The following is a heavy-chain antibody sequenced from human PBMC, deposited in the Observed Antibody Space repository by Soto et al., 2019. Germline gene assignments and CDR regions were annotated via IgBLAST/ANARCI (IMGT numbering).Heavy chain of an antibody. CDR1: GFTFSTYA. CDR2: ITGSGGST. Sequence: PGGSLRLSCAASGFTFSTYAMIWVRQAPGKGLEWVSVITGSGGSTYYADSVKGRFTISRDTSKNTLFLQMNGLRAEDTALYYCARDPDAEYSGNYHTPQSLDSWGQGTQVTVSS. J-gene: IGHJ4*02. CDR3: ARDPDAEYSGNYHTPQSLDS. V-gene: IGHV3-23*01. D-gene: IGHD1-26*01.